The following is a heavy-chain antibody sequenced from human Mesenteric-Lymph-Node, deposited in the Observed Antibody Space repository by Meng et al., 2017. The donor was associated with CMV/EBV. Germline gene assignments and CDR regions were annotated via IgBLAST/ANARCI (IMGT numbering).Heavy chain of an antibody. V-gene: IGHV3-11*04. Sequence: GESLKISCAASGFTFGDYYMTWIRQAPGKGLEWVSSLTSSAGIIGTIYADSVKGRFTISRDNSKNTLYLQMNSLRAEDTAVYYCAKIHAVVVPAWGQGTLVTVSS. D-gene: IGHD2-2*01. J-gene: IGHJ4*02. CDR1: GFTFGDYY. CDR3: AKIHAVVVPA. CDR2: LTSSAGII.